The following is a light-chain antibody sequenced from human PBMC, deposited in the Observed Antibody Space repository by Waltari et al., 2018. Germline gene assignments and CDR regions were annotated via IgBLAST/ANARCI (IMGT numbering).Light chain of an antibody. Sequence: EIVLTQSPGTLSLSPGESATLSCRASQSVSSNYFAWYQQRPGQAPRLLIFHASNRATGISDRFSGSGSGTDFTLTVSRLEPEDFVVYYCQQYGRSPSTFGQGTRLDIK. CDR2: HAS. CDR3: QQYGRSPST. J-gene: IGKJ5*01. V-gene: IGKV3-20*01. CDR1: QSVSSNY.